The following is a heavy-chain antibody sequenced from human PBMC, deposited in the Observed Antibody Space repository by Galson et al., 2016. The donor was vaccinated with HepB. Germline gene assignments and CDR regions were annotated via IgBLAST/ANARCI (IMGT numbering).Heavy chain of an antibody. V-gene: IGHV3-23*01. J-gene: IGHJ6*03. CDR2: ISGHSSNT. Sequence: SLRLSCAASGFTFHNYAMSWVRQAPGKGLEWVSAISGHSSNTYYADSEQGRFTLSRDNSKNTLDLQMNSLRDEDTAVYYCARDPKAARQVYYYYYYMDVWGRGTTVTVSS. D-gene: IGHD6-25*01. CDR3: ARDPKAARQVYYYYYYMDV. CDR1: GFTFHNYA.